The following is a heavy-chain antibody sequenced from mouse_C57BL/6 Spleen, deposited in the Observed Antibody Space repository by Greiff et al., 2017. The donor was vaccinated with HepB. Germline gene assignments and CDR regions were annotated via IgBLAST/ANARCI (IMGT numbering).Heavy chain of an antibody. CDR2: INPYNGGT. CDR3: ARMHYGSSYWFAY. Sequence: VQLQQSGPVLVKPGASVKMSCKASGYTFTDYYMNWVKQSHGKSLEWIGVINPYNGGTSYNQKFKGKATLTVDKSSSTAYMELNSLTSEDSAVYYCARMHYGSSYWFAYWGQGTLVTVSA. V-gene: IGHV1-19*01. J-gene: IGHJ3*01. D-gene: IGHD1-1*01. CDR1: GYTFTDYY.